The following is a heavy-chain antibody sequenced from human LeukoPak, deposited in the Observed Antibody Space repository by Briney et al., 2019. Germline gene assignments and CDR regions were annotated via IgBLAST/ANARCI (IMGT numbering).Heavy chain of an antibody. Sequence: GGSLRLSSAASGFTFSSYAMRWVRQAPGKGLEWVSGITGSGDSTYYADSVKGRFTISRDNSKNTLYLQMNSLRAEDTAVYYCADSNYWYPVDYWGQGTLVTVSS. CDR3: ADSNYWYPVDY. J-gene: IGHJ4*02. CDR1: GFTFSSYA. D-gene: IGHD4-11*01. CDR2: ITGSGDST. V-gene: IGHV3-23*01.